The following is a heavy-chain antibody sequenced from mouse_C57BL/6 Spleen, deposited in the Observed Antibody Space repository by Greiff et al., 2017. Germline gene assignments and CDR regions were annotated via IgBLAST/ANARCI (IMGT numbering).Heavy chain of an antibody. Sequence: QVQLQQPGAELARPGASVKLSCKASGYTFTSYGMSWVNQRPGQGLEWIGEISPRDGNTYYNQKFTGKATLTADKSSSTAYMELRSLTAEDSAVYFCARNDNGSVDYWGQGTTLTVSS. CDR3: ARNDNGSVDY. D-gene: IGHD1-1*01. CDR2: ISPRDGNT. CDR1: GYTFTSYG. V-gene: IGHV1-81*01. J-gene: IGHJ2*01.